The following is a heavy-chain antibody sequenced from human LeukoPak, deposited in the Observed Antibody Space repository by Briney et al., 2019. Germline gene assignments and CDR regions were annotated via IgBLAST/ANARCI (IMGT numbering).Heavy chain of an antibody. CDR2: ISSSSSTI. D-gene: IGHD3-10*01. V-gene: IGHV3-48*04. J-gene: IGHJ6*02. CDR1: GFTFSSYS. Sequence: GGSLRLSCAASGFTFSSYSMNWVRQAPGKGLEWVSYISSSSSTIYYADSVKGRFTISRDNAKNSLYLQMNSLRAEDTAVYYCARGSSYYYGSGVSFYGMDVWGQGTTVTVSS. CDR3: ARGSSYYYGSGVSFYGMDV.